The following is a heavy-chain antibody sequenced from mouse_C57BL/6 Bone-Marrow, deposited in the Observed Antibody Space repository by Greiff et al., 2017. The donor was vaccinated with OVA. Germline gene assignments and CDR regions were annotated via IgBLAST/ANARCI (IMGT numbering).Heavy chain of an antibody. CDR3: SSGDCYFGGWFAY. D-gene: IGHD2-3*01. Sequence: VQLQQSGAELVRPGASVKLSCTASGFNIKDDYMHWVKQRPEQGLEWIGWIDPENGDTEYASKFQGKATITADTSSNTAYLPLSRLTSEDPAVYFWSSGDCYFGGWFAYWGQGTLVTVSA. CDR1: GFNIKDDY. CDR2: IDPENGDT. V-gene: IGHV14-4*01. J-gene: IGHJ3*01.